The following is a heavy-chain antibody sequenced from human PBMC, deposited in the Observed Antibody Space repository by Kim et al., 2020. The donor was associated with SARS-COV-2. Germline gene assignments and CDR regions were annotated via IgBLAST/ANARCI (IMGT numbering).Heavy chain of an antibody. J-gene: IGHJ4*02. V-gene: IGHV3-7*03. CDR3: AREWDF. D-gene: IGHD1-26*01. CDR2: KEDVRKN. Sequence: KEDVRKNHYVDSVKGRSTISRDNAKKSVYLQTNSLRADDTAVYFCAREWDFWGQGTLVTVSS.